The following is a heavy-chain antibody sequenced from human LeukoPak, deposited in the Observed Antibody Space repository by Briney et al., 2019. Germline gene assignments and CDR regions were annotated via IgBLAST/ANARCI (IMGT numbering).Heavy chain of an antibody. Sequence: SVKVSCKASGYTFTSYYMHWVRQAPGQGLEWMGIINPSGGNTSYAQKFQGRVTMTRDTSTSTVYMELSRLRFDDTAVYYCARDQVVVVPARYYYMDVWGKGTTVTVSS. CDR3: ARDQVVVVPARYYYMDV. CDR1: GYTFTSYY. D-gene: IGHD2-2*01. CDR2: INPSGGNT. V-gene: IGHV1-46*01. J-gene: IGHJ6*03.